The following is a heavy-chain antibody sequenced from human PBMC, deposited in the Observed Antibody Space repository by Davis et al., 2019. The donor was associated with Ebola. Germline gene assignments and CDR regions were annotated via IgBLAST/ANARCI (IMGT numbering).Heavy chain of an antibody. D-gene: IGHD4-17*01. V-gene: IGHV1-46*01. CDR3: SSSLMTTVPEGDY. J-gene: IGHJ4*02. CDR1: GYTFTSYY. Sequence: AASVKVSCKASGYTFTSYYMHWVRQAPGQGLEWMGIINPSGGSTSYAQKFQGRVTMTRDTSTSTVYMELSSLRSEDTAVYYCSSSLMTTVPEGDYWGQGTLVTVSS. CDR2: INPSGGST.